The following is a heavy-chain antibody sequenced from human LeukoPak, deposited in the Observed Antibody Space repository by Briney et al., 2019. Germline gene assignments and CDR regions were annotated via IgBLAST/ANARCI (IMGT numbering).Heavy chain of an antibody. J-gene: IGHJ5*02. CDR3: ARGPHKRTYDRDNWFDP. CDR2: INPNSGGT. V-gene: IGHV1-2*02. CDR1: GYTFTGYY. Sequence: ASVKVSCKASGYTFTGYYMHWVRQAPGQGLEWMGWINPNSGGTNYAQKFQGRVTMTRDTSSSTAYMELSRLRSDDTAVYYCARGPHKRTYDRDNWFDPWGQGTLVTVSS. D-gene: IGHD3-3*01.